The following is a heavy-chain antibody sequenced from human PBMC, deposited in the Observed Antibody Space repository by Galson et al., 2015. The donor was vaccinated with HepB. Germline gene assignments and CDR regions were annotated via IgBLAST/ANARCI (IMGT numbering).Heavy chain of an antibody. D-gene: IGHD3-16*02. Sequence: SVKVSCKASGYTFTSYGISWVRQAPGQGLEWMGWIGAYNGNTNYAQKLQGRVTMTTDTSTSTAYMELRSLRSDDTAVYYCARGGPYVWGSYRLDYWGQGTLVTVSS. CDR3: ARGGPYVWGSYRLDY. V-gene: IGHV1-18*01. CDR1: GYTFTSYG. CDR2: IGAYNGNT. J-gene: IGHJ4*02.